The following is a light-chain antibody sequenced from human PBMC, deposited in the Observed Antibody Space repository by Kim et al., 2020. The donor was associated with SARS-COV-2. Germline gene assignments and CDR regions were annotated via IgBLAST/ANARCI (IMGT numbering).Light chain of an antibody. Sequence: GERATLSSRATQNVDSRVAWYKQKPGQPPSRLIYDASNRAPGVPARFSGSGSGTDFTLTISSLEAEDFAVYYCQQRAHWPRTFGQGTRLEIK. CDR1: QNVDSR. CDR3: QQRAHWPRT. J-gene: IGKJ5*01. CDR2: DAS. V-gene: IGKV3-11*01.